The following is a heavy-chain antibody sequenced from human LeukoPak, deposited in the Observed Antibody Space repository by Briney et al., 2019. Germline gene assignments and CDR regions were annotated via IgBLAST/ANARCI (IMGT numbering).Heavy chain of an antibody. D-gene: IGHD3-9*01. CDR1: GFTFSSYG. CDR2: IRYDGSNK. J-gene: IGHJ4*02. Sequence: GGSLRLSCAASGFTFSSYGMHWVRQAPGKGLEWVAFIRYDGSNKYYADSVKGRFTISRDNSKNTLYLQMNSLRAEDTAVYYCAKDLDYDILTGYYKWGQGTLVTVSS. CDR3: AKDLDYDILTGYYK. V-gene: IGHV3-30*02.